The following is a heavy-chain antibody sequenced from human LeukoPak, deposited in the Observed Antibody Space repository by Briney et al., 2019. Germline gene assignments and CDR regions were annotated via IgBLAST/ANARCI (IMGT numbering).Heavy chain of an antibody. V-gene: IGHV1-46*01. CDR2: IDPSGGST. J-gene: IGHJ4*02. CDR1: GYTFTRYY. CDR3: ATDIARGGDC. Sequence: ASVKVSCKASGYTFTRYYIHWVRQAPGQGLEWMGVIDPSGGSTSYAQKFQGRVTMTGDTSTSTVYMEMSSLTSEDTAVYHCATDIARGGDCWGQGTLVTVSS. D-gene: IGHD2-21*01.